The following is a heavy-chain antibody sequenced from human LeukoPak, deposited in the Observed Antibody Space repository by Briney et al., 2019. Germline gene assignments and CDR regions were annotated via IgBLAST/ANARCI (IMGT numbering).Heavy chain of an antibody. D-gene: IGHD2-2*01. V-gene: IGHV4-39*01. CDR3: ARFPARGDIVVVPAASDAFDI. J-gene: IGHJ3*02. Sequence: SETLSLTCTVSGGSISSSCYYWGWIRQPPGKGLEWIGSIYYSGSTYYNPSLKSRVTISVDTSKNQFSLKLSSVTAADTAVYYCARFPARGDIVVVPAASDAFDIWGQGTMVTVSS. CDR2: IYYSGST. CDR1: GGSISSSCYY.